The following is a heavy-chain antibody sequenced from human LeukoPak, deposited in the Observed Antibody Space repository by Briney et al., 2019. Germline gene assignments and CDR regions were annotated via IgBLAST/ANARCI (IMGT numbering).Heavy chain of an antibody. Sequence: GRSLRLSCAASGXTFSNSGVHWVRQAPGKGLEWVANIWFDGRHEKYADSVKGRLTISRDNSQQTLYLQMNSLRAEDTAVYYCARDLSHQYSGMDLWGLGTSVTVSS. CDR1: GXTFSNSG. J-gene: IGHJ6*02. V-gene: IGHV3-33*01. D-gene: IGHD3-10*01. CDR3: ARDLSHQYSGMDL. CDR2: IWFDGRHE.